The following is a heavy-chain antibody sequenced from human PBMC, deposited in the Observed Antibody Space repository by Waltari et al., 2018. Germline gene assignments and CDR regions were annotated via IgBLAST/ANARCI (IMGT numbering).Heavy chain of an antibody. CDR2: INHSRST. V-gene: IGHV4-34*01. CDR3: ARARITIFGVVKGVDY. CDR1: GGSFSGYY. D-gene: IGHD3-3*01. Sequence: QVQLQQWGAGLLKPSETLSLTCAVYGGSFSGYYWSWIRQPPGKGLEWIGEINHSRSTNYNPSLKSRVTISVDTSKNQFSLKLSSVTAADTAVYYCARARITIFGVVKGVDYWGQGTLVTVSS. J-gene: IGHJ4*02.